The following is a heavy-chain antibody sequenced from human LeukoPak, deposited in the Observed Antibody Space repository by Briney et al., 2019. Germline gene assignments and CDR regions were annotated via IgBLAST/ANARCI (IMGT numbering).Heavy chain of an antibody. Sequence: GGSLRLSCAASGFTFGSYAMSWVRQAPGKGLEWVSAISGSGGSTYYADSVKGRFTISRDNSKNTLYLQMNSLRAEDTAVYYCAKDPYNWNYYFDYWGQGTLVTVSS. D-gene: IGHD1-7*01. CDR3: AKDPYNWNYYFDY. CDR2: ISGSGGST. CDR1: GFTFGSYA. V-gene: IGHV3-23*01. J-gene: IGHJ4*02.